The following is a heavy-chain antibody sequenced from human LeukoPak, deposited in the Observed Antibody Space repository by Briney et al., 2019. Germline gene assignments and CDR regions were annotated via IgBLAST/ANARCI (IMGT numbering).Heavy chain of an antibody. V-gene: IGHV3-30*03. CDR1: GFTVSSNY. Sequence: GGSLRLSCAASGFTVSSNYMSWVRQAPGKGLEWVAVISYDGSNKYYADSVKGRFTISRDNSKNTLYLQMNSLRAEDTAVYYCARDRLAVAGQGDYFDYWGQGTLVTVSS. J-gene: IGHJ4*02. D-gene: IGHD6-19*01. CDR3: ARDRLAVAGQGDYFDY. CDR2: ISYDGSNK.